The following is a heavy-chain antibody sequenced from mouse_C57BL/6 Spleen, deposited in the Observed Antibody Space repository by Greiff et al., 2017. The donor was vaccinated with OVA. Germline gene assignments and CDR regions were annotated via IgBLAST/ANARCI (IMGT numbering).Heavy chain of an antibody. Sequence: QVQLQQPGAELVKPGASVKLSCKASGYTFTSYWMHCVKQRPGQGLEWIGMIPPNSGRTNYNEQFKRKATLTVDKSSNTAYMQLSILTSDDSAVNYGSTSITTVCFDYGGQGTTLTFSS. V-gene: IGHV1-64*01. CDR1: GYTFTSYW. CDR3: STSITTVCFDY. J-gene: IGHJ2*01. D-gene: IGHD1-1*01. CDR2: IPPNSGRT.